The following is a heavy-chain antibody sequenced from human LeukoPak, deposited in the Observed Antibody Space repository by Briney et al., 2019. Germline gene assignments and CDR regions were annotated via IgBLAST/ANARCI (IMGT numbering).Heavy chain of an antibody. CDR2: IYYSGST. V-gene: IGHV4-39*01. CDR3: ARRDYDFWSGYPPYFYYYMDV. D-gene: IGHD3-3*01. CDR1: GGSISSSSYY. Sequence: SETLSLTCTVSGGSISSSSYYWGWIRQPPGKGLEWIGSIYYSGSTYYNPSLKSRVTISVDTSKNQFSLKLSSVTAADTAVYYCARRDYDFWSGYPPYFYYYMDVWGKGTTVTVSS. J-gene: IGHJ6*03.